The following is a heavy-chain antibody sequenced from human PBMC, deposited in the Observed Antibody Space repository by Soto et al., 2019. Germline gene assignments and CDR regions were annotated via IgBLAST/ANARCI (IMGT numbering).Heavy chain of an antibody. CDR3: AKDWRDGYDTEAYDI. CDR2: TTYDGRRT. V-gene: IGHV3-30*18. Sequence: DLEESGGGVVQPGKSLRLSCAASKFSFSNYGMHWVRQAPGKGLEWVALTTYDGRRTYYADSVKGRFTISRDNSKNMLYLQMSSLRIDDTAVYYCAKDWRDGYDTEAYDIWGQGTEVTVSS. J-gene: IGHJ3*02. CDR1: KFSFSNYG. D-gene: IGHD5-12*01.